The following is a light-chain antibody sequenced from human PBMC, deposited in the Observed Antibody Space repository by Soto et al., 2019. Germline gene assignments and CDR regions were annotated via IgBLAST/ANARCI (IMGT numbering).Light chain of an antibody. V-gene: IGLV2-14*01. CDR1: SSDVGGYNY. J-gene: IGLJ2*01. CDR2: DVN. Sequence: QSALTQPASVSGSPGQSITISCTGTSSDVGGYNYVSWYQQHPGKAPKLMIYDVNNRPSGVSNRFSGSKSGNTASLTISGLQAEDEADYYCCSYTVSSTYVVFGGGTKLTVL. CDR3: CSYTVSSTYVV.